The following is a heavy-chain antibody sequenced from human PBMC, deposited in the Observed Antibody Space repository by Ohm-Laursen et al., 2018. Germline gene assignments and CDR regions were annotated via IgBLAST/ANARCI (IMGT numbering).Heavy chain of an antibody. Sequence: ASVKVSCKASGYTFGNYYIHWVRQAPGHGLEWMAIINPSGGSPTYAQKFQGRVTMTSDSSTSTVYVELSSLRSEDTAMYYCARGYNYGLDFDYWGQGTLVTVSS. V-gene: IGHV1-46*01. J-gene: IGHJ4*02. CDR3: ARGYNYGLDFDY. CDR1: GYTFGNYY. D-gene: IGHD5-24*01. CDR2: INPSGGSP.